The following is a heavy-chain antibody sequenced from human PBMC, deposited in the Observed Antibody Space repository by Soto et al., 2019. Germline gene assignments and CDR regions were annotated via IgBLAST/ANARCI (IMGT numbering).Heavy chain of an antibody. J-gene: IGHJ4*02. Sequence: QVQLVQSGAEVKKPGASVKVSCKSSGYTFTNYGISWVRQAPGQGLEWMGWISAYNGNTDYAQNLQGRVTMTTGTSTSTAYMELRSLRSDDTAVYYCARDLVATSIDYWGQGTLVTVSS. CDR1: GYTFTNYG. CDR2: ISAYNGNT. CDR3: ARDLVATSIDY. D-gene: IGHD5-12*01. V-gene: IGHV1-18*01.